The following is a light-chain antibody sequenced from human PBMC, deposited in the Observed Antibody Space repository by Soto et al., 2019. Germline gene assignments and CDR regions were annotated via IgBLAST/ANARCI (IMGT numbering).Light chain of an antibody. CDR1: SWDSSYA. Sequence: QLVLTQSPSASASLGASVNLTCTLSSWDSSYAFAWHQQQPEKGPRYLMRLNSDGSHSKGDGIPDRFSGSSSGAERYLTISSLQSEDEADYYCQTWGTGILVFGGGTKLTVL. CDR3: QTWGTGILV. V-gene: IGLV4-69*01. CDR2: LNSDGSH. J-gene: IGLJ2*01.